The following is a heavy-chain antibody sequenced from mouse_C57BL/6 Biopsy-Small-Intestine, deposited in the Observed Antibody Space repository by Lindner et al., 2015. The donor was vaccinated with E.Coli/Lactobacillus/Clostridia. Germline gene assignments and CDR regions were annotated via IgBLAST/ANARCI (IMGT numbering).Heavy chain of an antibody. CDR1: GYPFSNSW. D-gene: IGHD1-1*02. J-gene: IGHJ1*01. V-gene: IGHV1-82*01. CDR3: ARSRYYDGDWYFDV. CDR2: IYPGDGDT. Sequence: VQLQESGPELVKPGASVKISCKTSGYPFSNSWMNWVKQRPGKGLEWIGRIYPGDGDTDYNGKFKDKATLTADKSSSTAYMQLSSLTSEDSAVYFCARSRYYDGDWYFDVWAQGPRSPSPQ.